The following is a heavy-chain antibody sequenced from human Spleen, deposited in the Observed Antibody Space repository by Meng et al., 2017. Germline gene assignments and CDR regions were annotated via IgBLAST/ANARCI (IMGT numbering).Heavy chain of an antibody. CDR1: GFTFDDYA. V-gene: IGHV3-9*01. CDR2: ISWNSGSI. CDR3: AKDIGDGYNYDAFDI. Sequence: SLKISCAASGFTFDDYAMHWVRQAPGKGLEWVSGISWNSGSIGYADSVKGRFTISRDNAKNSLYLQMNSLRAEDTALYYCAKDIGDGYNYDAFDIWGQGTMVTVSS. D-gene: IGHD5-24*01. J-gene: IGHJ3*02.